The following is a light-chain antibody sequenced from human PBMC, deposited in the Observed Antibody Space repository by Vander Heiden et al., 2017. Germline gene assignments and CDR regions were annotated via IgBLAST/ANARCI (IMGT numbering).Light chain of an antibody. V-gene: IGLV1-44*01. Sequence: QSVLTPPPSASGTPGPRVTISCSGSSSNIGGNTVNWYQHLPGTAPKLLIYSNNQRPSGVPDRFSASKSGTSASLAISGLQSEDEADYYCATWDDSLNVYVFGIGTKVTVL. CDR1: SSNIGGNT. CDR2: SNN. J-gene: IGLJ1*01. CDR3: ATWDDSLNVYV.